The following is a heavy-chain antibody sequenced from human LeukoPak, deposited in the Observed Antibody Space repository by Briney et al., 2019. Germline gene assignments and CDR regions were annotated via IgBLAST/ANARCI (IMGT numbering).Heavy chain of an antibody. Sequence: PSETLSLTCAVYGGSFSGYYWSWIRQPPGKGLEWIGYIYYSGSTNYNPSLKSRVTMSVDTSKNQFSLKLSSVTAADTAVYYCARAVGSGSFQTYYYYMDVWGKGTTVTISS. J-gene: IGHJ6*03. V-gene: IGHV4-59*12. CDR1: GGSFSGYY. D-gene: IGHD3-10*01. CDR2: IYYSGST. CDR3: ARAVGSGSFQTYYYYMDV.